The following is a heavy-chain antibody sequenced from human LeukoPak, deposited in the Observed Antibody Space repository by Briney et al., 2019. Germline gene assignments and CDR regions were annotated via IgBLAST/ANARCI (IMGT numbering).Heavy chain of an antibody. V-gene: IGHV3-48*03. CDR3: ARGGAWQQLVLDQTPNWFDP. Sequence: GGSLRLSCAASGFTFSSYEMNWVRQAPGKGLEWVSYISSSGSTIYYADSVKGRFTISRDNAKNSLYLQMNSLRAEDTAVYYCARGGAWQQLVLDQTPNWFDPWGQGTLVTVSS. CDR2: ISSSGSTI. CDR1: GFTFSSYE. J-gene: IGHJ5*02. D-gene: IGHD6-13*01.